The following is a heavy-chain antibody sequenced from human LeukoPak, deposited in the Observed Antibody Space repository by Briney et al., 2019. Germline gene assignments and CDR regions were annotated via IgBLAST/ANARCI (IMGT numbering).Heavy chain of an antibody. CDR1: GGSISSYY. Sequence: PSETLSLTCTVSGGSISSYYWSWIRQPPGKGLEWIGYIYYSGSTNYNPSLKSRVTISVDTSKNQFSLKLSSVTAADTAVYYCARGLKGVNNWCDLWGQGNLVTVSS. V-gene: IGHV4-59*01. CDR2: IYYSGST. J-gene: IGHJ5*02. CDR3: ARGLKGVNNWCDL.